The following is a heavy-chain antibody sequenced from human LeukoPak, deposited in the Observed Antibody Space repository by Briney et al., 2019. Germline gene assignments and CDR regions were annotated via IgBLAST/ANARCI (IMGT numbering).Heavy chain of an antibody. V-gene: IGHV3-23*01. D-gene: IGHD3-16*01. CDR2: IGISGGRT. CDR3: ATDGGSFDGTTRLDY. Sequence: QSSETLSLTCTVSGGSISSGDYYWSWIRQPPGKGLEWVSAIGISGGRTFYADSVKGRFTISRDNSKNTLYLEMSSLRAEDTALYYCATDGGSFDGTTRLDYWGQGSLVTVSS. CDR1: GGSISSGDYY. J-gene: IGHJ4*02.